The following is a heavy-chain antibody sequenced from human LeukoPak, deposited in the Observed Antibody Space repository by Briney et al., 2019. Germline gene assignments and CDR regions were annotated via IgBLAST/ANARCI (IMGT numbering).Heavy chain of an antibody. J-gene: IGHJ4*02. CDR3: AKDGSSYYDSSGYFDY. CDR2: ISYDGSKK. D-gene: IGHD3-22*01. CDR1: GFTFSRYA. Sequence: PGRSLRLSCAASGFTFSRYAMHWVRQAPGKGLEWVAVISYDGSKKYYADSVKGRFTISRDNSKNTLHLQMNSLGAEDTASYYCAKDGSSYYDSSGYFDYWGQGTLVTVSS. V-gene: IGHV3-30-3*01.